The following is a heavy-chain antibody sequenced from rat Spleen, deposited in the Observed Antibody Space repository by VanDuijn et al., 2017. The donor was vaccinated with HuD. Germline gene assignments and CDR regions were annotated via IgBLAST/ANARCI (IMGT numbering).Heavy chain of an antibody. J-gene: IGHJ2*01. Sequence: EVQLVESGGGLVQPGRSRKLSCAASGFTFRNYGMAWVRQTQTKGLEWVAFINMGGGDTYYRDSVKGRFTISRDDAKNTQYLQMNTLRSEDTATYYCTRVDYPGIAHYFDYWGQGVMVTVSS. D-gene: IGHD1-4*01. CDR2: INMGGGDT. CDR3: TRVDYPGIAHYFDY. V-gene: IGHV5S14*01. CDR1: GFTFRNYG.